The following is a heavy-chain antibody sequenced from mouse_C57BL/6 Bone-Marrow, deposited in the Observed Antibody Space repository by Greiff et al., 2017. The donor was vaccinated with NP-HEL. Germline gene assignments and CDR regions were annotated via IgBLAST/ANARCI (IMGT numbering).Heavy chain of an antibody. V-gene: IGHV1-78*01. D-gene: IGHD2-14*01. J-gene: IGHJ3*01. Sequence: QVQLQQPDAELVKPGASVKISCKASGYTFTDYTIHWVKQRPEQGLEWIGYIYPSDGSTKYNEKFKGKATLTVDKSSSTAYMQLNSLTSEDSAGYFCAGGYGYDVAYWGQGTLVTVSA. CDR1: GYTFTDYT. CDR3: AGGYGYDVAY. CDR2: IYPSDGST.